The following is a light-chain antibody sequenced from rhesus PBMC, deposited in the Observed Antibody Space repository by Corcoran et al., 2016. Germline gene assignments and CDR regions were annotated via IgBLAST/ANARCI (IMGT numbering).Light chain of an antibody. V-gene: IGKV1-33*02. CDR1: QVISKY. CDR3: QQHNSYPFG. J-gene: IGKJ3*01. Sequence: DIQMTQSPSSLSASVGDTVTITCQASQVISKYLAWYQHKPGKAPKLLFYDASTLQSGVPSRFSGSGSGTEITITISSLQPEDFATDYCQQHNSYPFGFGPGTKLDIK. CDR2: DAS.